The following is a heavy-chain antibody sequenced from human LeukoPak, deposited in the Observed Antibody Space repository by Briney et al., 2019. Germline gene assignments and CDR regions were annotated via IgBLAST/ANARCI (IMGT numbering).Heavy chain of an antibody. CDR3: TRAGPRGDGYNSDY. V-gene: IGHV3-21*01. J-gene: IGHJ4*02. CDR2: IRFTGSYI. CDR1: GFTFSHYS. Sequence: GGSLRLSCVASGFTFSHYSMNWVRQAPGKGLEWVSSIRFTGSYIYYADSVKGRFTISRDDAKNLLSLQMISLRAEDTAVYYCTRAGPRGDGYNSDYWGQGTLVTVSS. D-gene: IGHD5-24*01.